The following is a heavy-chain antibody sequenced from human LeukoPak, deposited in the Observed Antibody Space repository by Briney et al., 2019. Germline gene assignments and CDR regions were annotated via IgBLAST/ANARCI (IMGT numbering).Heavy chain of an antibody. J-gene: IGHJ4*02. V-gene: IGHV3-48*01. Sequence: PGGSPRLSCAASGFTFSSYSMNWVRQAPGKGLEWVSYIRSSGSTIYYADSVKGRFTISRDNAKNSLYLQMNSLRAEDTAVYYCARGGGGLWFGELPFDYWGQGTLVTVSS. CDR1: GFTFSSYS. CDR3: ARGGGGLWFGELPFDY. D-gene: IGHD3-10*01. CDR2: IRSSGSTI.